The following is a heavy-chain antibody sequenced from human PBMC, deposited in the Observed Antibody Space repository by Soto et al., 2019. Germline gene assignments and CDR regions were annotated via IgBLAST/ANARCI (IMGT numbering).Heavy chain of an antibody. V-gene: IGHV3-11*01. J-gene: IGHJ5*02. D-gene: IGHD3-3*01. CDR3: ARDLRKTIFGVVIGNWFDP. CDR2: ISSSGSTI. CDR1: GFTFSDYY. Sequence: QVQLVESGGGLVKPGGSLRLSCAASGFTFSDYYMSWIRQAPGKGLEWVSYISSSGSTIYYADSVKGRFTISRDNAKNSLYLQMNSMRAEDTAVYYCARDLRKTIFGVVIGNWFDPWGQGTLVTVSS.